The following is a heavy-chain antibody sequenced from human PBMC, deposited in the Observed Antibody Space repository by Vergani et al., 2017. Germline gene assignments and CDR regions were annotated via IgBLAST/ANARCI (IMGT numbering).Heavy chain of an antibody. CDR2: ISPGASTA. D-gene: IGHD1-14*01. CDR1: GFKFSDHY. Sequence: LVESGGGSVKPGGSLRLSCAASGFKFSDHYMSWLRQAPGQGLEWFSHISPGASTASYTDSVTGRFTVSRDNDNNSLTLDMTTLRVEDTAVYYCAKNPGISTTRHYYAMDVWGQGTTVTVSS. J-gene: IGHJ6*02. V-gene: IGHV3-11*04. CDR3: AKNPGISTTRHYYAMDV.